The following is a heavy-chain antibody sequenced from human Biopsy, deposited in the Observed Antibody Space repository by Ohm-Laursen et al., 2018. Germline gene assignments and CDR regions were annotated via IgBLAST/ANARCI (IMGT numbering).Heavy chain of an antibody. V-gene: IGHV3-30*18. CDR3: AKDLSVYYYYGIDV. Sequence: SMRLSCTASGFTFRTYGMHWVRLAPGKGLEWVAVISYDQITKHYADSVRGRFTISRDNSKNTLYLQVNSLRAEDTAVYYCAKDLSVYYYYGIDVWGQGTTVTVSS. CDR2: ISYDQITK. D-gene: IGHD5/OR15-5a*01. J-gene: IGHJ6*02. CDR1: GFTFRTYG.